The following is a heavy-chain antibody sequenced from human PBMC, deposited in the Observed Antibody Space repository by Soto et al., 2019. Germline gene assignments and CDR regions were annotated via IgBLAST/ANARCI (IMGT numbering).Heavy chain of an antibody. D-gene: IGHD6-19*01. CDR2: LNPKSGMT. Sequence: ASVKVSCKASGYTFSTYDFNWVRQAPGQGLEWMGWLNPKSGMTGSAQKFQGRVTMTRDSSISTVYMELSSLRSEDTAVYYCARAVAVPADFDYWGQGTLVTVSS. J-gene: IGHJ4*02. CDR1: GYTFSTYD. CDR3: ARAVAVPADFDY. V-gene: IGHV1-8*01.